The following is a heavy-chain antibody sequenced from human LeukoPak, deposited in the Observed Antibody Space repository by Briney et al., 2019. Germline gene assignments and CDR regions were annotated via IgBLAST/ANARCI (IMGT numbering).Heavy chain of an antibody. V-gene: IGHV1-18*04. CDR1: GYTFSGYY. CDR2: ISANNGDT. Sequence: GASVKVSCKASGYTFSGYYMHWVRQAPGQGLEWMGWISANNGDTVYAQKLQGRVTMTTDTSTSTAYMELRSLRSDDTAVYYCARERMGGSYEADYWGQGTLVTVSS. J-gene: IGHJ4*02. D-gene: IGHD1-26*01. CDR3: ARERMGGSYEADY.